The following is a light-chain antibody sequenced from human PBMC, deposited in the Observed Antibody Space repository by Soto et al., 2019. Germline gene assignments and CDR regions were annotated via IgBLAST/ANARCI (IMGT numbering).Light chain of an antibody. CDR3: QQLNSYPWT. CDR1: QGIGSN. CDR2: AAS. V-gene: IGKV1-9*01. J-gene: IGKJ1*01. Sequence: IQLTQSPSSLSASVGDRVTITCRASQGIGSNLAWYQQKPGKAPNLLIYAASTLQSGVPSRFSGSGSGTDFTLTISSLQPEDFATYYCQQLNSYPWTFGQGTKVEIK.